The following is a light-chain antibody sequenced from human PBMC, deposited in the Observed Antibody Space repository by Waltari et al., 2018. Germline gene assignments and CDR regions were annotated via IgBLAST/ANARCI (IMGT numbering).Light chain of an antibody. J-gene: IGKJ4*01. CDR2: DAS. Sequence: EIVLTQSPATLSLSPGDRATLSCRASQSVSSYLAWYQQKPGQAPRLLIYDASNRATGIPARFSGSGSGTDFTLTISSLEPEDFAVYYCQQRSNWPPAELTFGGGTKVEIK. CDR1: QSVSSY. V-gene: IGKV3-11*01. CDR3: QQRSNWPPAELT.